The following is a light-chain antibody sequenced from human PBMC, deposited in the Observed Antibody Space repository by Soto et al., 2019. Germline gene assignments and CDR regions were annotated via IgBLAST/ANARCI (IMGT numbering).Light chain of an antibody. J-gene: IGKJ1*01. Sequence: EIVLTQSPAILSLSPGERATLSCRASQSVGRYLVWYQQKPGQAPSLLIYDASNRATGVPARFSGSGSGTDFTLTISSLESEDFAVYYCQHRNNWPWTLGQGTRAEIK. CDR3: QHRNNWPWT. V-gene: IGKV3-11*01. CDR2: DAS. CDR1: QSVGRY.